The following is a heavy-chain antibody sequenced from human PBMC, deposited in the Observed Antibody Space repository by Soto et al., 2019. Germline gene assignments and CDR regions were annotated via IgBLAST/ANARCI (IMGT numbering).Heavy chain of an antibody. D-gene: IGHD6-6*01. CDR3: ARDDVAARKFDY. Sequence: QVQLVESGGGVVQPGRSLRLSCAASGFTFSSYAMHWVRQAPGKGLEWVAVISYDGSNKYYADSVKGRFTISRDNSKNTLYLQMNSLRAEDTAVYYCARDDVAARKFDYWGQGTLVTVSS. CDR2: ISYDGSNK. V-gene: IGHV3-30-3*01. CDR1: GFTFSSYA. J-gene: IGHJ4*02.